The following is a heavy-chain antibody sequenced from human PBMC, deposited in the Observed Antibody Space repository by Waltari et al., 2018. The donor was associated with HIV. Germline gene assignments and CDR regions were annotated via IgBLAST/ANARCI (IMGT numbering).Heavy chain of an antibody. J-gene: IGHJ2*01. CDR1: GFTLDDYA. V-gene: IGHV3-9*01. D-gene: IGHD3-22*01. CDR3: ARGPNYYDASGPHWYFDL. CDR2: LTWKSDRK. Sequence: EVQLVESGGDLVQPGRSLRLSCAASGFTLDDYAMHRVREVPGKGLGWISGLTWKSDRKEYADSVKGRFTIFRDNAKGSLYLQTNSLSPEDTAFYYCARGPNYYDASGPHWYFDLWGRGTLVTVSS.